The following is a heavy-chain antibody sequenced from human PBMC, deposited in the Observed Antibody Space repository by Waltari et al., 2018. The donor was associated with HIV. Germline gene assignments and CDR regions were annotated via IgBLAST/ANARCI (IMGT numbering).Heavy chain of an antibody. V-gene: IGHV1-2*06. CDR3: AREGARMTTMIYYYYGMDV. CDR1: GYNFTGYY. Sequence: QVQLVQSGAEVKKPGASVKVSCKASGYNFTGYYMHWVRQAPGQGLEWMGRINPNSGGTNYAQQFQGRVTRTRDTSSSTAYMELSRLRSDDTAVYYCAREGARMTTMIYYYYGMDVWGQGTTVTVSS. D-gene: IGHD4-4*01. J-gene: IGHJ6*02. CDR2: INPNSGGT.